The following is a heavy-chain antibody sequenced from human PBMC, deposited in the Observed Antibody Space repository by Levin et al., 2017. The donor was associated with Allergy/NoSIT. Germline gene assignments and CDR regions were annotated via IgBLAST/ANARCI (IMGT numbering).Heavy chain of an antibody. CDR1: GGSISSYY. CDR2: IYTSGST. V-gene: IGHV4-4*07. J-gene: IGHJ6*02. Sequence: KSSETLSLTCTVSGGSISSYYWSWIRQPAGKGLEWIGRIYTSGSTNYNPSLKSRVTMSVDTSKNQFSLKLSSVTAADTAVYYCARGLLGWGLYYYYGMDVWGQGTTVTVSS. D-gene: IGHD7-27*01. CDR3: ARGLLGWGLYYYYGMDV.